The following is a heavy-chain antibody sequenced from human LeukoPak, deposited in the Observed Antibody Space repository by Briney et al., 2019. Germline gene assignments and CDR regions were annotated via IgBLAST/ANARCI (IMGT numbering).Heavy chain of an antibody. CDR1: GFTFDDYA. CDR2: ISWNSGSI. D-gene: IGHD6-19*01. Sequence: PGRSLRLSCAASGFTFDDYAMHWVRQAPGKGLEWVSGISWNSGSIGYADSVKGRFTISRDNAKNSLYLQMNSLRAEDTAVYYCAREGSDWNYYYYMDVWGKGTTVTISS. V-gene: IGHV3-9*01. J-gene: IGHJ6*03. CDR3: AREGSDWNYYYYMDV.